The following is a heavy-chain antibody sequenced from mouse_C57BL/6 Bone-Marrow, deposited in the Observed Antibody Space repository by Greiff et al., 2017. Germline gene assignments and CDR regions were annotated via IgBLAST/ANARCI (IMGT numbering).Heavy chain of an antibody. CDR3: ARYGNFHWYFDV. V-gene: IGHV1-53*01. J-gene: IGHJ1*03. CDR2: INPSNGGT. Sequence: QVQLQQPGTELVKPGASVKLSCKASGYTFTSYWMHWVKQRPRQGLEWIGNINPSNGGTNYNEKFKSKATLTVDKSSSTAYMQLSSLTSEDSAVYYCARYGNFHWYFDVWGTGTTVTVSS. CDR1: GYTFTSYW. D-gene: IGHD2-1*01.